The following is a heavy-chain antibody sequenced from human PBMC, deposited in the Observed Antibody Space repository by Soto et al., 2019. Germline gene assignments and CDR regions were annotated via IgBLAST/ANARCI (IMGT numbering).Heavy chain of an antibody. CDR1: GFSFSDYY. CDR3: AREYDILKWFGP. CDR2: ISHTSGFT. J-gene: IGHJ5*02. D-gene: IGHD3-9*01. V-gene: IGHV3-11*05. Sequence: GGSLRLACVASGFSFSDYYMSWIRQAPGKGLEWISYISHTSGFTKYADSVKGRFFISRDNAKNSLYLQMSILIAEDTAVYYCAREYDILKWFGPWGQGTLVTVGS.